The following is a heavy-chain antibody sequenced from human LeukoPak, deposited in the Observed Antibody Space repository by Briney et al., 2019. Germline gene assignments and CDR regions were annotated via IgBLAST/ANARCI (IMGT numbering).Heavy chain of an antibody. CDR3: ARRSGYSSSGGVWFDP. D-gene: IGHD6-13*01. V-gene: IGHV4-59*12. Sequence: PSETLSLTCSVSGGSISSYYWSWIRQPPGKGLEWIGYIYYSGSTNYNPSLKSRVTISVDRSKNQFSLKLSSVTAADTAVYYCARRSGYSSSGGVWFDPWGQGTLVTVSS. CDR2: IYYSGST. J-gene: IGHJ5*02. CDR1: GGSISSYY.